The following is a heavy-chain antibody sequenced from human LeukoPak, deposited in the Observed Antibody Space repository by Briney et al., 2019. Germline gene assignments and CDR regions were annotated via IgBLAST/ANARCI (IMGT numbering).Heavy chain of an antibody. V-gene: IGHV3-66*01. Sequence: PGGSLRLSCAASGFTVSSSYMSWVRQAPGKGLEWVSVLYVGGSTYYADSVKGRFTISRDNPKNTLYLQMNSLRAEDTAVYYCARDQGTGIYYGMDVWGQGTTVTVSS. CDR1: GFTVSSSY. CDR3: ARDQGTGIYYGMDV. J-gene: IGHJ6*02. D-gene: IGHD1-1*01. CDR2: LYVGGST.